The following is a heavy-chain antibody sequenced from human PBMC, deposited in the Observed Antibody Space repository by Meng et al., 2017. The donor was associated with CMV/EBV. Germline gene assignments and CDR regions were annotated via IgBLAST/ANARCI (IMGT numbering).Heavy chain of an antibody. CDR1: GGPLSGYY. D-gene: IGHD1-20*01. CDR2: INHSGST. J-gene: IGHJ4*02. Sequence: AVFGGPLSGYYWSWIRQPPGKGLEWIGEINHSGSTNYNPSLKSRVTISVDTSKNQFSLKLSSVTAADTAVYYCAVKGYNWNDAFDYWGQGTLVTVSS. CDR3: AVKGYNWNDAFDY. V-gene: IGHV4-34*01.